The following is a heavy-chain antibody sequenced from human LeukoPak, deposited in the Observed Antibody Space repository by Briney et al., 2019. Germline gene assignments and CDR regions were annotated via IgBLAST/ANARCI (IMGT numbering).Heavy chain of an antibody. Sequence: PSEPLSLTCTVSGGSISSYYWSWIRQPAGKGLEWIGRIYTSGSTNYNPSLKSRVTMSVDTSKNQFSLKLSSVTAADTAVYYCARELSTERRIAIFGVVMGFNWFDPWGQGTLVTVSS. V-gene: IGHV4-4*07. CDR3: ARELSTERRIAIFGVVMGFNWFDP. J-gene: IGHJ5*02. D-gene: IGHD3-3*01. CDR2: IYTSGST. CDR1: GGSISSYY.